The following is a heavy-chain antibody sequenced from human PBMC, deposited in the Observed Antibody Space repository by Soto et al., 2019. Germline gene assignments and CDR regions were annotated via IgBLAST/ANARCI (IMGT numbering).Heavy chain of an antibody. D-gene: IGHD4-17*01. CDR3: ARAPNPLFYGDYVGYYYYMDV. CDR1: GGSFSGYY. V-gene: IGHV4-34*01. CDR2: INHSGST. Sequence: PSETLSLTCAVYGGSFSGYYWSWIRQPPGKGLEWIGEINHSGSTNYNPSLKSRVTISVDTSKNQFSLKLSSVTAADTAVYYCARAPNPLFYGDYVGYYYYMDVWGKGTTVSVSS. J-gene: IGHJ6*03.